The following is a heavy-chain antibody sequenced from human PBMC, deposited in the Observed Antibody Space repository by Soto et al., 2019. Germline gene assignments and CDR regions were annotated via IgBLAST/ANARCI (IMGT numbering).Heavy chain of an antibody. D-gene: IGHD5-12*01. V-gene: IGHV1-2*02. CDR3: ARGGNSGYYYE. Sequence: ASVKVSCKASGYTFTDYYIHWVRQAPGQGLEWMGWSNPKNGGTKYVEKFQGRVTMTRDTSIRIAYMELSRLRYDDTAVYYCARGGNSGYYYEWGEGTLVTVYS. CDR1: GYTFTDYY. CDR2: SNPKNGGT. J-gene: IGHJ4*02.